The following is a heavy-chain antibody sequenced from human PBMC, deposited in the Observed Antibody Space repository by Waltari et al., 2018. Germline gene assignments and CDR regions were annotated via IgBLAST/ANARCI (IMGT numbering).Heavy chain of an antibody. J-gene: IGHJ6*02. Sequence: QVQLQQWGAGLLKPSETLSLTCAVYGGSFSGYYWSWIRQPPGKGLEWIGEINHSGSTNYNPALKSRVTISVDTSKNQFSLKLSSVTAADTAVYYCARSPRLLLYCSSTSCSGAYYGMDVWGQGTTVTVSS. CDR3: ARSPRLLLYCSSTSCSGAYYGMDV. CDR2: INHSGST. CDR1: GGSFSGYY. D-gene: IGHD2-2*01. V-gene: IGHV4-34*01.